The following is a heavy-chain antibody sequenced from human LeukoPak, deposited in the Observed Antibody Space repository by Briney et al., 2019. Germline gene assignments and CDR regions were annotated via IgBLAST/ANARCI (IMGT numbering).Heavy chain of an antibody. J-gene: IGHJ4*02. CDR1: GFTFSSYA. Sequence: PGGSLRLSCAASGFTFSSYAMSWVRQAPGKRLEWVSAISGSGGSTYYADSVKGRFTISRDNSKNTLYLQMSSLRAEDTAVYYCAKRQPSWTGEIDLWGQGTLVTVSS. V-gene: IGHV3-23*01. CDR2: ISGSGGST. CDR3: AKRQPSWTGEIDL. D-gene: IGHD3/OR15-3a*01.